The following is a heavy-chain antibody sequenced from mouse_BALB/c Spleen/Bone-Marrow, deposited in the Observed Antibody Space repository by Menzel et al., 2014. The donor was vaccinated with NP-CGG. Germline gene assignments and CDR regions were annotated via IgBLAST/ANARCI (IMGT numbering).Heavy chain of an antibody. CDR2: IYPGDGDT. J-gene: IGHJ2*03. CDR3: ARGGISVDC. Sequence: QVQLKQSGAELVRPGSSVKISCKASGYAFSVYWMNWVKQRPGQGLEWIGQIYPGDGDTNYNGKFKGRATLTADKSSNTAYMQLSRLTTEDSAVYFCARGGISVDCGGQGTRLPVSS. V-gene: IGHV1-80*01. CDR1: GYAFSVYW. D-gene: IGHD2-4*01.